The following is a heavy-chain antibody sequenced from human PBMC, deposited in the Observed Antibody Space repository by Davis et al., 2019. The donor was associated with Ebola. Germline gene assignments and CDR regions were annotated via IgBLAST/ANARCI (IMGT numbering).Heavy chain of an antibody. CDR2: IIPILGIA. Sequence: SVKVSCKTSGGTFTNYAVNWVRQAPGQGLEWMGRIIPILGIANYAQKFQGRVTITADKSTSTAYMELSSLRSDDTAVYYCARDYYGPGGGGMDVWGQGTTVTVSS. D-gene: IGHD3-10*01. CDR1: GGTFTNYA. V-gene: IGHV1-69*04. CDR3: ARDYYGPGGGGMDV. J-gene: IGHJ6*02.